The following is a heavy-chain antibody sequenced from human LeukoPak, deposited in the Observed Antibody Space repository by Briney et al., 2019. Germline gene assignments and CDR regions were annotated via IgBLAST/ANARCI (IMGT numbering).Heavy chain of an antibody. CDR1: GFTFSSYD. CDR2: IGTAGDT. CDR3: ARVSPYGSGSYLDY. V-gene: IGHV3-13*01. J-gene: IGHJ4*02. Sequence: GGSLRLSCAACGFTFSSYDMHWVRQATGKGLEWVSAIGTAGDTYYPGSVKGRFTISRENAKNSLYLQMNSLRAGDTAVYYCARVSPYGSGSYLDYWGQGTLVTVSS. D-gene: IGHD3-10*01.